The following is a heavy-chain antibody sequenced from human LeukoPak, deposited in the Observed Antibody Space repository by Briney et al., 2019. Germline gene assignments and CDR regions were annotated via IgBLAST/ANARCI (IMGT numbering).Heavy chain of an antibody. Sequence: GGSLRLSCAASGFTFSSYSMNWVRQAPGKGLEWVSSISSSSSYIYYADSVKGRFTISRDNAKNSLYLQMNSLRAEDTAVYYCARDIVSGSSMRYFDYWGQGTLVTVSS. D-gene: IGHD1-26*01. J-gene: IGHJ4*02. V-gene: IGHV3-21*01. CDR1: GFTFSSYS. CDR2: ISSSSSYI. CDR3: ARDIVSGSSMRYFDY.